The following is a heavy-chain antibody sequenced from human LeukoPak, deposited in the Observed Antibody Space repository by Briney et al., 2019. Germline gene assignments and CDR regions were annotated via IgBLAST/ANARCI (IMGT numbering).Heavy chain of an antibody. D-gene: IGHD3-22*01. CDR3: TKRHDYYETSGYYPDFDF. J-gene: IGHJ4*02. CDR1: GFTVSSNS. V-gene: IGHV3-53*01. Sequence: PGGSLRLSCTVSGFTVSSNSMSWVRQAPGKGLEWVSFIYSDNTHYSDSVKGRFTISRDNSKNTLYLQMNSLRAEGTALYYCTKRHDYYETSGYYPDFDFWGQGTLVSVSP. CDR2: IYSDNT.